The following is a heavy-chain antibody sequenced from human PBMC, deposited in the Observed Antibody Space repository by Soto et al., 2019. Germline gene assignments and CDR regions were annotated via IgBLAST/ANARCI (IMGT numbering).Heavy chain of an antibody. CDR1: GFTFSSYA. CDR3: AKEVIAARPYYFDY. V-gene: IGHV3-23*01. J-gene: IGHJ4*02. Sequence: GCLRLSCSASGFTFSSYAVSWARQTPGKGLERVSTISASGAYTYYADSVKGRFTISRDNSKNTLYLQMRSLRAGDTATYYCAKEVIAARPYYFDYWGQGTLVTVYS. CDR2: ISASGAYT. D-gene: IGHD6-6*01.